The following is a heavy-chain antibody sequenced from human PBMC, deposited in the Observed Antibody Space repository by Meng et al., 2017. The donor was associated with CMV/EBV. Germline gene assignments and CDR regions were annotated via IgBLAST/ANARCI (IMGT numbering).Heavy chain of an antibody. Sequence: GESLKISCVASGFTFSSYDMSWVRQAPGKGLEWVATISSSADSTYYADSVKGRFTISRDKSKNMLYLQMNSLRAEDTAVYYCARSSGPRYFQHWGQGTLVTVSS. J-gene: IGHJ1*01. CDR3: ARSSGPRYFQH. CDR1: GFTFSSYD. V-gene: IGHV3-23*01. CDR2: ISSSADST.